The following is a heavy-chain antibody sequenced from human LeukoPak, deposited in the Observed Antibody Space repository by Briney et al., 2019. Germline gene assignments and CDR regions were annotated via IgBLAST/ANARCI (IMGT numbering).Heavy chain of an antibody. CDR2: ISSNGGST. J-gene: IGHJ6*03. CDR1: GFTFSSYA. CDR3: ARDMSWGSGYYYYMDV. Sequence: GGSLRLSCAASGFTFSSYAMHWVRQAPGKGLEYVSAISSNGGSTYYANSVKGRFTISRDNFKNTLYLQMGSLRAEDMAVYYCARDMSWGSGYYYYMDVWGKGTTVTISS. D-gene: IGHD7-27*01. V-gene: IGHV3-64*01.